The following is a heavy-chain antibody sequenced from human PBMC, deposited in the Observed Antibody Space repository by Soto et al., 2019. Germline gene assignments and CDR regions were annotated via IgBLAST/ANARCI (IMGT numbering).Heavy chain of an antibody. J-gene: IGHJ6*03. CDR2: ISGSGGST. CDR3: AKDLITTVTTPLSLLSPYYYCMDV. V-gene: IGHV3-23*01. CDR1: GFTFSSYA. Sequence: GGSLRLSGAASGFTFSSYAMSWVRQAPGKGLEWVSAISGSGGSTYYAGSVKGRFTISRDNSMNTLYLQMNGLRAEDTDVYYCAKDLITTVTTPLSLLSPYYYCMDVWGKGTTVTVSS. D-gene: IGHD4-4*01.